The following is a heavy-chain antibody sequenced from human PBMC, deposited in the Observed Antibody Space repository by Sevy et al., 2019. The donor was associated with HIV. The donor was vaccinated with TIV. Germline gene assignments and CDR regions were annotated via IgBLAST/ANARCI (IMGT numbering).Heavy chain of an antibody. D-gene: IGHD2-2*01. Sequence: SETLSLTCAVYGGSFSGYYWSWIRQPPGKGLEWIGEINHSGSTNYNPSLKSRVTISVDTSKNQFSLKLSSVTAADTAVYYCASALGDIVVVPAATAGYYHYGMDVWGQGTTVTVSS. J-gene: IGHJ6*02. CDR3: ASALGDIVVVPAATAGYYHYGMDV. CDR1: GGSFSGYY. CDR2: INHSGST. V-gene: IGHV4-34*01.